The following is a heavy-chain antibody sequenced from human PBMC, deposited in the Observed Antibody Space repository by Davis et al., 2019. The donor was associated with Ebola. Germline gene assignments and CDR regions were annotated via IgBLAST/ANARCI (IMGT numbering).Heavy chain of an antibody. CDR1: GFTFSSYA. V-gene: IGHV3-30-3*01. CDR2: ISYDGSNK. D-gene: IGHD4-17*01. CDR3: ARDHDYGDLYYYYGMDV. Sequence: GSSLKISCAASGFTFSSYAMHWVRQAPGKGLEWVAVISYDGSNKYYADSVKGRFTISRDNSKNTLYLQMNSLRAEDTAVYYCARDHDYGDLYYYYGMDVWGQGTTVTVSS. J-gene: IGHJ6*02.